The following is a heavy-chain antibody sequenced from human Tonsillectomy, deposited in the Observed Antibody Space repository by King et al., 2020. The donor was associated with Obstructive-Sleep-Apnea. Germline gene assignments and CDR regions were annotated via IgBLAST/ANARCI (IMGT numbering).Heavy chain of an antibody. D-gene: IGHD4-17*01. CDR3: ARENIYGGYFDY. J-gene: IGHJ4*02. CDR2: ISYDGGNK. V-gene: IGHV3-30*04. CDR1: GFTFSSYA. Sequence: QLVQSGGGVVQPGRSLRLSCAAYGFTFSSYAMHWVRQASGKGLQWMAAISYDGGNKYDSDSVKGRFTISRDNSKNTLYLQMNSPRDDDTAAYYCARENIYGGYFDYWGQGTLVTVSS.